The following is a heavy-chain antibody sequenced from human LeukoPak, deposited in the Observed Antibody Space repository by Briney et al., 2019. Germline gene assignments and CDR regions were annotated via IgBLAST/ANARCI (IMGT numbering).Heavy chain of an antibody. V-gene: IGHV3-48*02. D-gene: IGHD3-10*01. CDR3: ARVAFGATPGAN. J-gene: IGHJ4*02. Sequence: PGGSLSLSRATSGFPFNIYSMNWVRQAPGKGLEWVSYISSSSSTIYYADSVKGRFTISRDNAKNSLYLQMTSLRDEDTAVYYCARVAFGATPGANWGQGTLVTVSS. CDR2: ISSSSSTI. CDR1: GFPFNIYS.